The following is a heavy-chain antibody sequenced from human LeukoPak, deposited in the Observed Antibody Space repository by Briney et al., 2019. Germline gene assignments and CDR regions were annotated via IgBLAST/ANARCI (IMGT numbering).Heavy chain of an antibody. CDR3: ARSRGGNSGWYPFDH. J-gene: IGHJ4*02. D-gene: IGHD6-19*01. CDR2: IYSGGST. Sequence: PGGSLRLSCAASGVTVSNNYMSRGRQAPGKGLEWGSAIYSGGSTYQADSVKGRFTISRDSSKNKVYLQMKNLRAEDTAVYYCARSRGGNSGWYPFDHWGQGNLATVSS. V-gene: IGHV3-53*01. CDR1: GVTVSNNY.